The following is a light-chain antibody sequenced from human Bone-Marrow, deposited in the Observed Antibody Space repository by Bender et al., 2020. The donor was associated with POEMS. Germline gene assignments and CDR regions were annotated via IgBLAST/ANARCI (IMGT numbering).Light chain of an antibody. CDR1: SSDVGIYNL. J-gene: IGLJ2*01. CDR2: EVS. CDR3: CSYAGSYTLV. V-gene: IGLV2-23*02. Sequence: QSALTQPASVSGSPGQSITISCTGASSDVGIYNLVSWYQQHPGKAPKLMIFEVSKRPSGVSNRFSGSKSGNTASLTISGLQAEDEADYYCCSYAGSYTLVFGGGTKLTVL.